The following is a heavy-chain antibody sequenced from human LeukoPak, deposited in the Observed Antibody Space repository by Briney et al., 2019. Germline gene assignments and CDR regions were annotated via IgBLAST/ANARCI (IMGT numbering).Heavy chain of an antibody. J-gene: IGHJ4*02. CDR1: GFTFSSSA. CDR3: AKGRASGSYEADY. V-gene: IGHV3-23*01. D-gene: IGHD3-10*01. Sequence: AGGSPRLSCAASGFTFSSSAMSWVRQAPGRGLEWVSAISSSGGSTYYADSVKGRFTISRDNSKNTLYLQMNSLRAEDTAVYYCAKGRASGSYEADYWGQGTLVTVSS. CDR2: ISSSGGST.